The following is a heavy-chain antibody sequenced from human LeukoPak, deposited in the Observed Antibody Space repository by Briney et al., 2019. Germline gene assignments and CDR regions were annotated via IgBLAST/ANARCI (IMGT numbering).Heavy chain of an antibody. CDR1: GFTFSSYW. CDR2: IKQDGSEK. CDR3: ARERDGYNYGYYFDY. V-gene: IGHV3-7*01. Sequence: GGSLRLPCAASGFTFSSYWMSWVRQAPGKGLEWVANIKQDGSEKYYVDSVKGRFTISRDNAKNSLYLQMNSLRAEDTAVYYCARERDGYNYGYYFDYWGQGTLVTVSS. D-gene: IGHD5-24*01. J-gene: IGHJ4*02.